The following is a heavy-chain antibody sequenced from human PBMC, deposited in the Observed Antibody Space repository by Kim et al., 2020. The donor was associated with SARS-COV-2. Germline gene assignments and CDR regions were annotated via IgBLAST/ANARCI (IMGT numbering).Heavy chain of an antibody. CDR2: IIPIFGTA. Sequence: SVKVSCKASGGTFSSYAISWVRQAPGQGLEWMGGIIPIFGTANYAQKFQGRVTITADESTSTAYMELSSLRSEDTAVYYCARGMGATTRDPDYWGQGTLVSVSS. CDR1: GGTFSSYA. J-gene: IGHJ4*02. V-gene: IGHV1-69*13. D-gene: IGHD1-26*01. CDR3: ARGMGATTRDPDY.